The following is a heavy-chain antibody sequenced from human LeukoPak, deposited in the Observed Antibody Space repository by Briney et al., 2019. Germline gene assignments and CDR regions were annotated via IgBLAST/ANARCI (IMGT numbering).Heavy chain of an antibody. CDR3: ARDDPLYCSSTSCYGRGFDY. CDR2: IYTSGST. J-gene: IGHJ4*02. CDR1: GGSISSSSYY. D-gene: IGHD2-2*01. V-gene: IGHV4-61*02. Sequence: SETLSLTCTVSGGSISSSSYYWGWIRQPAGKGLEWIGRIYTSGSTNYNPSLKSRVTISVDTSKNQFSLKLSSVTAADTAVYYCARDDPLYCSSTSCYGRGFDYWGQGTLVTVSS.